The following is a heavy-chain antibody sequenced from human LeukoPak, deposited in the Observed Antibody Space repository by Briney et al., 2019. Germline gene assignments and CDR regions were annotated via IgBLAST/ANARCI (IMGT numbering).Heavy chain of an antibody. Sequence: SETLSLTCTVSGGSISSGDYYWSWIRQPPGKGLEWIGYIYYSGSTNYNPSLKSRVTISVDTSKNQFSLKLSSVTAADTAVYYCAREGIAAVGDAFDIWGQGTMVTVSS. J-gene: IGHJ3*02. CDR1: GGSISSGDYY. CDR3: AREGIAAVGDAFDI. V-gene: IGHV4-61*08. CDR2: IYYSGST. D-gene: IGHD6-13*01.